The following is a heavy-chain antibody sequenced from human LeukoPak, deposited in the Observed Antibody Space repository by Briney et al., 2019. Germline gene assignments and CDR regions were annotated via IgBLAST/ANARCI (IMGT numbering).Heavy chain of an antibody. CDR2: IFWDNDK. D-gene: IGHD5-24*01. CDR1: GFSLRNRAG. Sequence: SGPTLVNPTQTLTLTCTFSGFSLRNRAGVGWNRQPPGKALEWLALIFWDNDKRYSPSLKSRLTITKDTSKNQVVLTMTNMDPVDTATYYCAHSPWTPVRDRYYFGSWGQGTLVPVSS. CDR3: AHSPWTPVRDRYYFGS. V-gene: IGHV2-5*02. J-gene: IGHJ4*02.